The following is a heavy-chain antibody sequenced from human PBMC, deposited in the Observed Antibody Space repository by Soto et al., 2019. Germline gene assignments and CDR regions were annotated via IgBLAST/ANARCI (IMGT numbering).Heavy chain of an antibody. D-gene: IGHD1-26*01. V-gene: IGHV3-33*01. Sequence: QVQLVESGGGVVQPWGSLRLSCAASGFTFSSYGMHWVRQAPGEGLEWVALIWFDGTNYRQADSVRGRFSISRDNSKNTLYLQMDSLRAGDTGVYYCARDFTMGATYSGPSFYSMDVWGQGTTVTVSS. CDR1: GFTFSSYG. CDR3: ARDFTMGATYSGPSFYSMDV. J-gene: IGHJ6*02. CDR2: IWFDGTNY.